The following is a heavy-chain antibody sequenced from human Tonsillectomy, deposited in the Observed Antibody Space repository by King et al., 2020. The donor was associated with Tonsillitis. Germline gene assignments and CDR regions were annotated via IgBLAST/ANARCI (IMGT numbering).Heavy chain of an antibody. CDR2: ISAYNGNP. CDR1: GYSFSRCG. Sequence: VQLVESGGEVKKPGASVRVSCKASGYSFSRCGISWVRQAPGQGLEWMGWISAYNGNPNYAQKLQGRVTLATDTSTSTAYMELRSLRSDDTAVYYCAREGYYYMDVWGKGTTVTVSS. D-gene: IGHD2-15*01. V-gene: IGHV1-18*01. CDR3: AREGYYYMDV. J-gene: IGHJ6*03.